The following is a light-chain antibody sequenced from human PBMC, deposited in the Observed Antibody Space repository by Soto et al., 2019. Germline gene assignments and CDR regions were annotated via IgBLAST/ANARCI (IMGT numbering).Light chain of an antibody. Sequence: QSVLTQPASVSGSPGQSITISCTGTSSDVGDYNLVSWYQQHPSKAPKLMIYDVSTRPSGVSNRFSGSKSGNTASLTISGLQAEYEADYYCSSYTIDSILEEVVGPGTKVTVL. CDR2: DVS. CDR1: SSDVGDYNL. J-gene: IGLJ1*01. CDR3: SSYTIDSILEEV. V-gene: IGLV2-14*03.